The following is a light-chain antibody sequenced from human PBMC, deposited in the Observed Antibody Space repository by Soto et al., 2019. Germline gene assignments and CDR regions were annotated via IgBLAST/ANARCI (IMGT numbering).Light chain of an antibody. CDR1: SSDVGGYNY. V-gene: IGLV2-11*01. CDR2: DVS. J-gene: IGLJ1*01. CDR3: CSYAGSYTYV. Sequence: YALTQPRSVSGTPGQSVTISCTGTSSDVGGYNYVSRYQQHPGKAPKLMIYDVSKRPSGVTDRFSGSKSGNTASLTISGLQAEDEADYYCCSYAGSYTYVFGTGTKVTVL.